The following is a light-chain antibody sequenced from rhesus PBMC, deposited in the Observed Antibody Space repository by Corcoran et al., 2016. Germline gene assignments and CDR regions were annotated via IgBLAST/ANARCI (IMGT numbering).Light chain of an antibody. Sequence: QVILTQSPATLSLSPGERATLSCRASQSVSSALAWYQQKPGQAPRLLTYGASSRATGIPNRFSGSGSGTDFTLTISSLVPEDFAIYYCQMYSTSPFTFGPGAKLDIK. CDR1: QSVSSA. CDR2: GAS. V-gene: IGKV3-53*01. J-gene: IGKJ3*01. CDR3: QMYSTSPFT.